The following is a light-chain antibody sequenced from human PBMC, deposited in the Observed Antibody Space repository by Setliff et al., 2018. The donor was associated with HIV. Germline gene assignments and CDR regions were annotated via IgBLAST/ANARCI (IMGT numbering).Light chain of an antibody. Sequence: QSALTQPASVSGSPGQSITISCTGSTRDAANYNLVSWYQQHPGKAPKLIIHEASKRPSGVSNRFSGSKSGNTASLTISGLQAEDEADYYCCSFVVGHTFVFGTGTRSPS. V-gene: IGLV2-23*01. CDR2: EAS. J-gene: IGLJ1*01. CDR3: CSFVVGHTFV. CDR1: TRDAANYNL.